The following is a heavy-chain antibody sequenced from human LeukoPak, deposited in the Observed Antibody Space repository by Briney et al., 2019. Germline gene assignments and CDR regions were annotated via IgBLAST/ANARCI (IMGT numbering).Heavy chain of an antibody. CDR2: INPNSGGT. V-gene: IGHV1-2*02. J-gene: IGHJ6*02. D-gene: IGHD6-19*01. Sequence: ASVKVSCKASGYTFTGYYIHWVRQAPGQGLEWMGWINPNSGGTNYAQKFQGRVTMTRDTSISTAYMELSRLRSDDTAVFHCARRGLDQYYYSGMDVWGQGTTVTVSS. CDR1: GYTFTGYY. CDR3: ARRGLDQYYYSGMDV.